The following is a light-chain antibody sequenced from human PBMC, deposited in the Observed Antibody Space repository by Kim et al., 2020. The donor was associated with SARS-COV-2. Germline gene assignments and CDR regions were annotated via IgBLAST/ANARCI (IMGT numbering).Light chain of an antibody. Sequence: QSVLTQPPSASGTPGQRVTISCSGSSSNIGSKTVTWYQQLPGTAPKLLIYSNNQRPSAVPDRFSGSKSGTSASLAISGLQSEDEADYYCASWDDSLNGLVFGGGTKLTVL. CDR2: SNN. CDR3: ASWDDSLNGLV. CDR1: SSNIGSKT. J-gene: IGLJ2*01. V-gene: IGLV1-44*01.